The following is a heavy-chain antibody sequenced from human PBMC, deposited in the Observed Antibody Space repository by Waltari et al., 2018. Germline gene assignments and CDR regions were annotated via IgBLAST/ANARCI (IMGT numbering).Heavy chain of an antibody. V-gene: IGHV1-69*10. Sequence: QVQLLQSGAEVKEPGSSVKVSCKASGGTFSSYAISWVRRAPGQGLEWMGGIIPSLGRANNAPQFQGRVMITADKSTRTAYMELSSLRSEDTAVYCCASSWGDSSGPTDYWGQGTLVTVSS. D-gene: IGHD3-22*01. CDR3: ASSWGDSSGPTDY. J-gene: IGHJ4*02. CDR2: IIPSLGRA. CDR1: GGTFSSYA.